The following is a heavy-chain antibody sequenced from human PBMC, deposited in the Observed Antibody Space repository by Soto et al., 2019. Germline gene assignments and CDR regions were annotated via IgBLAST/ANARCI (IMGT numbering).Heavy chain of an antibody. CDR1: GYTFTNYA. V-gene: IGHV1-3*01. CDR2: ISAGNGNA. Sequence: ASVKVSCKASGYTFTNYAAHWVRQAPGQRLEWMGWISAGNGNAKYSQKFQGRVTITRDTSASTAYMELSSLRSEDTAVYYCTTDEGGYYYDSSGYPLTSPVYGVQGTLV. CDR3: TTDEGGYYYDSSGYPLTSPVY. D-gene: IGHD3-22*01. J-gene: IGHJ4*02.